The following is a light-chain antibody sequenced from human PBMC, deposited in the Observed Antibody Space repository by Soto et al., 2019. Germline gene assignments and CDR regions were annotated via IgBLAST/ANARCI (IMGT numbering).Light chain of an antibody. V-gene: IGKV1-5*03. Sequence: DIQMTQSPSTLSASVGDRVTITGRASQSIRISLAWYQQKPGKAPNLLIYEASSLETGVPSRFSGSVSGTEFTLTISSLQPDDFATYYCQQYDIYPWTFGHGTKVEIK. CDR3: QQYDIYPWT. CDR2: EAS. J-gene: IGKJ1*01. CDR1: QSIRIS.